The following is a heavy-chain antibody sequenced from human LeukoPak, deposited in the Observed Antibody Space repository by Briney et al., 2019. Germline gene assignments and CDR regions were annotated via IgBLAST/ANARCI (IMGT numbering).Heavy chain of an antibody. D-gene: IGHD5-12*01. J-gene: IGHJ6*03. Sequence: PSETLSLTCAVYGGSFSGYYWSWIRQPPGKGLEWIGEINHSGSTNYNPSLKSRVTISVDTSKNQFSLKLSSVTAADTAVYYCARATRPGLYYYYMDVWGKGTTVTVSS. CDR1: GGSFSGYY. CDR2: INHSGST. V-gene: IGHV4-34*01. CDR3: ARATRPGLYYYYMDV.